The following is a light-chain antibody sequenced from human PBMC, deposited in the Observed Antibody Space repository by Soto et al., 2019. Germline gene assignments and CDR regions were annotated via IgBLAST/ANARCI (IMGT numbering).Light chain of an antibody. V-gene: IGLV1-36*01. Sequence: HSVLTQPPSVSEAPKQRVTISCSGSSSNIGNNAVNWYQQLPGKAPKLLIYYDDLLPSGVSDRFSGSKSGTSASLAISGLQSEDEADYYCAAWDDSLNANWVFGGGTKVTVL. CDR1: SSNIGNNA. CDR2: YDD. CDR3: AAWDDSLNANWV. J-gene: IGLJ3*02.